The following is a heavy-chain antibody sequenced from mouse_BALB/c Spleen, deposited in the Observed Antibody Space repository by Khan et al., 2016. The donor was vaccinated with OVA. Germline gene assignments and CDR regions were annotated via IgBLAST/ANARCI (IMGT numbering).Heavy chain of an antibody. J-gene: IGHJ2*01. D-gene: IGHD3-3*01. V-gene: IGHV1-76*01. CDR2: IYPGTDNT. CDR3: AREEAVYYFDY. Sequence: VQLQQSGAELVRPGASVKLSCKTSGYIFTNYWIHWIKQRSGQGLEWIARIYPGTDNTYYDEKLKDKATLTADKSSSTAYMQLSSLKSEDSAVYFCAREEAVYYFDYWGQGTTLTVSS. CDR1: GYIFTNYW.